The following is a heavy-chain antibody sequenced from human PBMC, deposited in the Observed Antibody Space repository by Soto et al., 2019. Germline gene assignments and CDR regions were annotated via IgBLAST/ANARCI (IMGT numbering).Heavy chain of an antibody. CDR3: ARLARDIVVVPAAMRDAFDI. Sequence: GSLRLSCAASGFTFSSYSMNWVRQAPGKGLEWVSYISSSSSTIYYADSVKGRFTISRDNAKNSLYLQMNSLRAEDTAVYYCARLARDIVVVPAAMRDAFDIWGQGTMVTVSS. J-gene: IGHJ3*02. CDR1: GFTFSSYS. V-gene: IGHV3-48*01. CDR2: ISSSSSTI. D-gene: IGHD2-2*01.